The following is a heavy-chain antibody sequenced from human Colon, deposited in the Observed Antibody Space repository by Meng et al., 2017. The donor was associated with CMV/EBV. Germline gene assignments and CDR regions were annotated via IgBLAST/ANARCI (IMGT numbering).Heavy chain of an antibody. CDR3: AREERGSTSYYDY. V-gene: IGHV1-69*04. CDR1: GGTFSSYT. D-gene: IGHD2-2*01. J-gene: IGHJ4*02. Sequence: SVKVSCKASGGTFSSYTISWVRQAPGQGLEWMGRIIPILGIANYAQKFQGRVTITADKSTSTTYMELSSLRSEDTAVYCCAREERGSTSYYDYWGQGTLVTVSS. CDR2: IIPILGIA.